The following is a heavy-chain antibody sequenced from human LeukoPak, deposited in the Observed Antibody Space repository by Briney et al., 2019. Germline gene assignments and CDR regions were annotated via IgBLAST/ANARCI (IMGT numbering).Heavy chain of an antibody. Sequence: GGSLRLSCAASGFTFNDYYMSWIRQAPGKGLEWISYISGTGSTTNYADSVQGRFTISRDNANKSLYLEMDSLRAEDTAVYYCARDRYDYWTSYSSYYFDFWGQGTLVTVCS. V-gene: IGHV3-11*04. CDR3: ARDRYDYWTSYSSYYFDF. J-gene: IGHJ4*02. D-gene: IGHD3/OR15-3a*01. CDR2: ISGTGSTT. CDR1: GFTFNDYY.